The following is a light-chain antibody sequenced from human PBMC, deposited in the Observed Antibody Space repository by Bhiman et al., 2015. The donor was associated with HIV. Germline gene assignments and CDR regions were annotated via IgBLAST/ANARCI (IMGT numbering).Light chain of an antibody. J-gene: IGLJ1*01. V-gene: IGLV2-14*03. CDR2: DVT. CDR3: SSLTSSLTYV. CDR1: RSDIGNYGY. Sequence: QSALTQPASVSGSPGESITISCTGTRSDIGNYGYVSWYQQHPGRAPKLMVYDVTNRPSGVSNRFSGSKSGNTASLTISGLQAEDEADYYCSSLTSSLTYVFGTGTNVTVL.